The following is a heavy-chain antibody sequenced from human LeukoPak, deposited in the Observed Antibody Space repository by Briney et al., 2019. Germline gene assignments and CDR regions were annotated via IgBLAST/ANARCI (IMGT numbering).Heavy chain of an antibody. J-gene: IGHJ4*02. V-gene: IGHV4-39*01. CDR1: GGSISSSSYY. D-gene: IGHD6-6*01. Sequence: SETLSLTCTVSGGSISSSSYYWGCIRQPPGKGLEWIGSIYYSGSTYYNPSLKSRVTISVDTSKNQFSLKLSSVTAADTAVYYCARQNSSSSCFFDYWGQGTLVTVSS. CDR2: IYYSGST. CDR3: ARQNSSSSCFFDY.